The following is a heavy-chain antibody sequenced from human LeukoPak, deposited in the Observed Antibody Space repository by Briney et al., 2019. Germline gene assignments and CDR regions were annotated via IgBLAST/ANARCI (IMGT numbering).Heavy chain of an antibody. CDR2: TYYRSEWYN. CDR3: ARGDWNPRYYYYYMDV. CDR1: GDSVSSNSAA. Sequence: SQTLSLTCAISGDSVSSNSAAWNWIRQSPSRGLEWLGRTYYRSEWYNDYAVSVKSRITINPDTSKNQFSLQLNSVTPEDTAVYYCARGDWNPRYYYYYMDVWGKGTTVTVPS. D-gene: IGHD1-1*01. J-gene: IGHJ6*03. V-gene: IGHV6-1*01.